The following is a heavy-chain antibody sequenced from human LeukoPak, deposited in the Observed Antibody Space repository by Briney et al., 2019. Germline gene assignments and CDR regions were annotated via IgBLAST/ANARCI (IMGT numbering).Heavy chain of an antibody. CDR3: ARVGYYYDSSGYYVMTEIDY. CDR2: ISSSSSYI. D-gene: IGHD3-22*01. J-gene: IGHJ4*02. V-gene: IGHV3-21*01. Sequence: GGSLRLSCAASGFTFSSYSMNWVRQAPGKGLEWVSSISSSSSYIYHADSVKGRFTISRDNAKNSLYLQMNSLRAEDTAVYYCARVGYYYDSSGYYVMTEIDYWGQGTLVTVSS. CDR1: GFTFSSYS.